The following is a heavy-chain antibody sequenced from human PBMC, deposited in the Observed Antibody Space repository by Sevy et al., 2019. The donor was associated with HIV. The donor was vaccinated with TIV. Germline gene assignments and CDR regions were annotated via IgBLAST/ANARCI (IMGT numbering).Heavy chain of an antibody. Sequence: ASVKVSCKASGYTFTSYYMHWVRQAPGQGLEWMGIINPSGGSTSYAQKFQGTVTMTRDTSTSTVYMELSSLRSEDTAVYYCARDRDCSSTSCFGTDYWGQGTLVTVSS. J-gene: IGHJ4*02. CDR1: GYTFTSYY. CDR2: INPSGGST. CDR3: ARDRDCSSTSCFGTDY. V-gene: IGHV1-46*03. D-gene: IGHD2-2*01.